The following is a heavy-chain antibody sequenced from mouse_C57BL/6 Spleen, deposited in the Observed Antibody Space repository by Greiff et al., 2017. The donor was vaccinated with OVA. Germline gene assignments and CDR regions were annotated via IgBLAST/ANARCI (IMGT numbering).Heavy chain of an antibody. J-gene: IGHJ2*01. Sequence: EVMLVESGGGLVKPGGSLKLSCAASGFTFSSYVMSWVRQTPEKRLEWVAIISDGGSYTYHPDIVMGRFIICRDNAKNNLYLQMSHLKSEDTAMSYCARERTAQATDFDYWGQGTTLTVSS. CDR3: ARERTAQATDFDY. CDR1: GFTFSSYV. CDR2: ISDGGSYT. V-gene: IGHV5-4*01. D-gene: IGHD3-2*02.